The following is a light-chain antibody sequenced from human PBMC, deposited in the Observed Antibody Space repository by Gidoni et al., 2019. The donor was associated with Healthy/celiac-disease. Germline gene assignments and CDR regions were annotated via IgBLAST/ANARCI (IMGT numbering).Light chain of an antibody. V-gene: IGKV1-39*01. CDR1: QSISSY. CDR3: QQSYSTPIT. Sequence: PSSLSASVGDRVTITCRASQSISSYLNWYQQKPGKAPKLLIYAASSLQSGVPSRFSGSGSGTDFTLTISSLQPEDFATYYCQQSYSTPITFGQGTRLEIK. J-gene: IGKJ5*01. CDR2: AAS.